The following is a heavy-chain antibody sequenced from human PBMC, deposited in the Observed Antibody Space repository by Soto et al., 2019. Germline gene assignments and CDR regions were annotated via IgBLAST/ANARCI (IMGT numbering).Heavy chain of an antibody. Sequence: QVQLVQSGAEVKKPGSSVKVSCKASGGTFSSYTISWVRQAPGQGLEWMGRIIPILGIANYAQKFQGRVTITADKSTSTAHMELSSLRSEDTAVYYCARDHDYGDYLGYFDYWGQGTLVTVSS. J-gene: IGHJ4*02. CDR1: GGTFSSYT. D-gene: IGHD4-17*01. CDR3: ARDHDYGDYLGYFDY. CDR2: IIPILGIA. V-gene: IGHV1-69*08.